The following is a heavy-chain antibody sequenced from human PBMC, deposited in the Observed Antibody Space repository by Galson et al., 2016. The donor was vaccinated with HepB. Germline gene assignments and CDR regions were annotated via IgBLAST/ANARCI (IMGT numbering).Heavy chain of an antibody. CDR2: INPDGRET. Sequence: SLRLSCAATGFPLNFYWLLCARQAPGKGLVWVSRINPDGRETNYADSVKGRFTISRDNAKNTVYLQMSGLRAEDTAVYYCTSGACNYGGCHSTIDSWGQGTLVTVSS. J-gene: IGHJ4*02. CDR1: GFPLNFYW. CDR3: TSGACNYGGCHSTIDS. V-gene: IGHV3-74*01. D-gene: IGHD2-15*01.